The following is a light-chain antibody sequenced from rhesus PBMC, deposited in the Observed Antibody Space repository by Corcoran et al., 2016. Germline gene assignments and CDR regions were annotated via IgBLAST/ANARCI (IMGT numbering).Light chain of an antibody. CDR2: AAS. CDR3: LQGYSTPFT. CDR1: QGISDY. Sequence: DIQMTKSPSSLSASVGDRVTITCRACQGISDYLSWYQQKPGKAPKRLIYAASRLESGVPSRFSGRGSGTEFTRTISSLQPEDFAAYYCLQGYSTPFTFGPGTKLDIK. V-gene: IGKV1-36*02. J-gene: IGKJ3*01.